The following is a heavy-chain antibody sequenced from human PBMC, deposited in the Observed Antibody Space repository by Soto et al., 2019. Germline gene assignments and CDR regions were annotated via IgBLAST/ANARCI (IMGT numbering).Heavy chain of an antibody. J-gene: IGHJ4*02. V-gene: IGHV3-48*02. CDR2: SSPRGDTI. D-gene: IGHD6-19*01. CDR3: AKGPHTNVGWPYYFES. CDR1: GFSLANYP. Sequence: GGSLRLSCVASGFSLANYPMNWVRQTPGKGLEWISYSSPRGDTIYYADSVEGRFTISRDNARNSLSLHMGSLRDEDSALYYCAKGPHTNVGWPYYFESWGQGVPVTVSS.